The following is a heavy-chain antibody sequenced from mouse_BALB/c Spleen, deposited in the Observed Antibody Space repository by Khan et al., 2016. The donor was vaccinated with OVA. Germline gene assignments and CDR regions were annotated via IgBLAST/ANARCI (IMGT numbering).Heavy chain of an antibody. Sequence: VRLQQSGAELVRPGALVKLSCKASGFNIKDYYMVWVKQRPEQGLEWIGWLDPENGNTVYDPKFQAKASITADTSSNTPYLQLSSLTSEDTAVYYCVRRGYGNYWFAYWGQGTLVTVSA. J-gene: IGHJ3*01. CDR2: LDPENGNT. CDR1: GFNIKDYY. D-gene: IGHD2-1*01. V-gene: IGHV14-1*02. CDR3: VRRGYGNYWFAY.